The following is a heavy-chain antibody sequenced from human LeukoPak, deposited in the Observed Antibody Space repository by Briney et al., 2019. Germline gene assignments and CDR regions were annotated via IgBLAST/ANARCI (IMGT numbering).Heavy chain of an antibody. D-gene: IGHD3-10*01. CDR1: GGSISSSSYY. CDR3: ARQRAQLLWFGESNDYYMDV. CDR2: IYYSGST. J-gene: IGHJ6*03. Sequence: SETLSLTCTVSGGSISSSSYYWGWIRQPPGKGLEWIGSIYYSGSTYYNPSLKSRVTISVDTSKNQFSLKLSSVTAADTAVYYCARQRAQLLWFGESNDYYMDVWGKGTTVTISS. V-gene: IGHV4-39*01.